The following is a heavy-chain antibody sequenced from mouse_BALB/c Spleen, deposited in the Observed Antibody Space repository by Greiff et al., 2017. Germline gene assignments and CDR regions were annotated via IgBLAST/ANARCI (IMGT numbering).Heavy chain of an antibody. CDR1: GFTFSDYG. CDR2: ISNLAYSI. V-gene: IGHV5-15*02. CDR3: ARDRYGMDY. J-gene: IGHJ4*01. Sequence: EVQLQQSGGGLVQPGGSRKLSCAASGFTFSDYGMAWVRQAPGKGPEWVASISNLAYSIYYADTVTGRFTVSRENAKNTLYLEMSSLRSEDTAMYYGARDRYGMDYWGQGTSVTVSA.